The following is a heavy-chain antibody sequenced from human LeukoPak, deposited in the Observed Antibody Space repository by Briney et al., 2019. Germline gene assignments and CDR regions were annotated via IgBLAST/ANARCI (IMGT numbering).Heavy chain of an antibody. CDR1: GYTFTSYD. CDR2: MNPNSGNT. Sequence: ASVKVSCKASGYTFTSYDINWVRQATGQGLEWMGWMNPNSGNTGYAQKFQGRVTMTRNTSISTAYMELSSLRSEDTAVYYCARARGSSWFDYYYYTDVWGKGTTVTVSS. CDR3: ARARGSSWFDYYYYTDV. D-gene: IGHD6-13*01. V-gene: IGHV1-8*01. J-gene: IGHJ6*03.